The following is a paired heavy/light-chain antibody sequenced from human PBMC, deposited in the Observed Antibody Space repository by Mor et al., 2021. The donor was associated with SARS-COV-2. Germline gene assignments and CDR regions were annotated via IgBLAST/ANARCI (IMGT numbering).Heavy chain of an antibody. Sequence: DGQLVESGGGVEQSGGSLSVSCEASGFKFDSYTMSWVRQSSGQGLEWVSGISGTGSDQWYSDSVRGRFTISRDNSKKTVVLQMTNLKIEDAATYYCVKGEYCRGGNCYFRGLGTLDVWGQGTVVTVST. J-gene: IGHJ3*01. V-gene: IGHV3-23*04. CDR1: GFKFDSYT. D-gene: IGHD2-15*01. CDR3: VKGEYCRGGNCYFRGLGTLDV. CDR2: ISGTGSDQ.
Light chain of an antibody. Sequence: QSALTQPASVSGSPGQSIVISCSGSYTDIGSYNLVSWYQQYPGRSPKLIIYGVSDRPSGISDRFSGSRSGNAASLTISGLRAEDEATYYCSSYGGSGPLLFGGGTSVTVL. CDR1: YTDIGSYNL. V-gene: IGLV2-23*02. CDR2: GVS. J-gene: IGLJ3*02. CDR3: SSYGGSGPLL.